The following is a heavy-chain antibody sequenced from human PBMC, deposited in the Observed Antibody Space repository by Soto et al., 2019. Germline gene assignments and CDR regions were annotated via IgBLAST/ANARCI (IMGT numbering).Heavy chain of an antibody. CDR3: AHRRDYGRMDV. V-gene: IGHV2-5*02. CDR2: IYGDDNK. J-gene: IGHJ6*02. Sequence: GSGPTLVNPTQTLTLTCTFSWFSLSTSAVGVGWIRQPPGKALEWLALIYGDDNKRYSPSLKSRLTITKDTSKNQVVFTMTNMDPVDTATYYCAHRRDYGRMDVWGQGTTVTVSS. D-gene: IGHD3-16*01. CDR1: WFSLSTSAVG.